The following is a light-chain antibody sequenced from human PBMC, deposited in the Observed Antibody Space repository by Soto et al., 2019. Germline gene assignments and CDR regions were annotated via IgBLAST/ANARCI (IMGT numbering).Light chain of an antibody. CDR3: QQFDDSVT. J-gene: IGKJ1*01. CDR2: GAS. V-gene: IGKV3-20*01. Sequence: EIVLAQSPGTLSLYPGERATLYCRASHSVSRTYLAWYQQKPGQAPRLLIYGASDRATGTPDRFSGSGSGTDFTLTISRLEPEDSAVYYCQQFDDSVTFGQGTKVDIK. CDR1: HSVSRTY.